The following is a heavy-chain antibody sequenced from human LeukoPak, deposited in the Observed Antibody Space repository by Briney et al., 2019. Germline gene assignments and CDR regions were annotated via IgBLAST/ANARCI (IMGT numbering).Heavy chain of an antibody. CDR2: IYYSGST. CDR3: ARIVPYNYGYVDY. J-gene: IGHJ4*02. Sequence: SETLSLTCTVSGGSISSSSYYWGWIRQPPGKGLEWIGSIYYSGSTNYNPSLRSRVTMSVDTSKNQLSLKLSSVTAADTAVYYCARIVPYNYGYVDYWGQGTLVTVSS. V-gene: IGHV4-39*07. CDR1: GGSISSSSYY. D-gene: IGHD5-18*01.